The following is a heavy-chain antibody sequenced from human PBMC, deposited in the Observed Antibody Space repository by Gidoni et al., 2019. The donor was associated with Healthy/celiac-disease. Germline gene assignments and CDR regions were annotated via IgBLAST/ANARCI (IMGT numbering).Heavy chain of an antibody. V-gene: IGHV3-53*01. J-gene: IGHJ4*02. CDR2: IYSGGST. CDR3: ARVHRNGGNSGFDY. D-gene: IGHD2-21*02. CDR1: GFTVSSNY. Sequence: EVQLVESGGGLIQPGGSLRLYCAASGFTVSSNYMSWVRQAPGKGLEWFSVIYSGGSTYYADSVKGRFTISRDNSKNTLYLQMNSLRAEDTAVYYCARVHRNGGNSGFDYWGQGTLVTVSS.